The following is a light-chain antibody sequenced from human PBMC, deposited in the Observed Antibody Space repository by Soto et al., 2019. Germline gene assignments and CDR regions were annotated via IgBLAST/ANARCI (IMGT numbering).Light chain of an antibody. V-gene: IGKV3-15*01. CDR1: QSVASN. CDR2: GAS. J-gene: IGKJ4*01. CDR3: QQNNNWPLT. Sequence: EIVMTQSPATLSVSPGERATLSCRASQSVASNLAWYQPKPGQAPRLLIYGASTRATGIPARFSGSGSGTEFTRTISSLQSEDFELYYCQQNNNWPLTFGGGTKVEIK.